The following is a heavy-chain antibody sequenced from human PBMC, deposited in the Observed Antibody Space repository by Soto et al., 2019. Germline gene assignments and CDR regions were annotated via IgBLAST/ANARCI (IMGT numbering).Heavy chain of an antibody. D-gene: IGHD3-22*01. CDR2: INPGNGNT. J-gene: IGHJ4*02. CDR1: GYTFTSYG. Sequence: ASVTVSCKASGYTFTSYGINWVRQAPGRGLEWTGWINPGNGNTKYSQQFQGRVIIDRDTSASTAYMELSSLRSEDTAVYYCARGGYFDSSNYLAYWGLGTLVTVSS. V-gene: IGHV1-3*01. CDR3: ARGGYFDSSNYLAY.